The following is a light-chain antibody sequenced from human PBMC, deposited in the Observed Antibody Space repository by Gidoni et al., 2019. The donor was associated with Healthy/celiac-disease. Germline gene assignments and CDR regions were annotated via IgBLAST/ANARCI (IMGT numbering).Light chain of an antibody. CDR3: CSYAGSSTFVV. Sequence: QSALTQPASVSGSPAQSITISCTGTSSDVGSYNLVSWYQQHPGKAPKLMIYEVSKRPSGVSNRFSGSKPGNTASLTISGLQAEDEADYYCCSYAGSSTFVVFGGGTKLTVL. CDR1: SSDVGSYNL. CDR2: EVS. J-gene: IGLJ2*01. V-gene: IGLV2-23*02.